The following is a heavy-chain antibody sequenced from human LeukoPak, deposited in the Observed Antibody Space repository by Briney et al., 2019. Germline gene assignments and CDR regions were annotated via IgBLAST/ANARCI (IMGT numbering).Heavy chain of an antibody. V-gene: IGHV1-46*01. D-gene: IGHD3-3*01. CDR1: GHTFTSYY. CDR2: INPSGGST. J-gene: IGHJ5*02. CDR3: ARALLYYDFWSGYYTGFNWFAP. Sequence: ASVKVSCKASGHTFTSYYMHWVRQAPGQGLEWMGIINPSGGSTSYAQKFQGRVTMTRDTSTSTVYMELSSLRSEDPPVYYCARALLYYDFWSGYYTGFNWFAPGGQGPLVTASS.